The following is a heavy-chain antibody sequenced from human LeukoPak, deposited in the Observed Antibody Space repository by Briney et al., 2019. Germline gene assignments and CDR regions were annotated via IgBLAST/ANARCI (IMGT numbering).Heavy chain of an antibody. CDR2: LSGSGGSP. J-gene: IGHJ4*02. D-gene: IGHD1-26*01. CDR3: ANALGGGNTWDYFDC. CDR1: GFTFSSYA. V-gene: IGHV3-23*01. Sequence: PGGSLTLSCAASGFTFSSYAMSWVRQAPGKGLEWVPSLSGSGGSPSYANSVKGRFTISRDNSKNTLYLQMNSLRAEDTAVYYCANALGGGNTWDYFDCWGQGTLVTVSS.